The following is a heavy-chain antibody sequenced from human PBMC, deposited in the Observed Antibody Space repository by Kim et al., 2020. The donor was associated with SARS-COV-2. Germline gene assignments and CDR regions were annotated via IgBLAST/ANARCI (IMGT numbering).Heavy chain of an antibody. D-gene: IGHD3-9*01. J-gene: IGHJ6*02. Sequence: GGSLRLSCAASGFTFSSYAMSWVRQAPGKGLEWVSSISGSGGSTYYADSVKGRFIISRDNSKNTLYLQINSLRAEDTAVYYCAKAHYDILTGYYGDYYYYGMDVWGQGTTVTVS. V-gene: IGHV3-23*01. CDR1: GFTFSSYA. CDR2: ISGSGGST. CDR3: AKAHYDILTGYYGDYYYYGMDV.